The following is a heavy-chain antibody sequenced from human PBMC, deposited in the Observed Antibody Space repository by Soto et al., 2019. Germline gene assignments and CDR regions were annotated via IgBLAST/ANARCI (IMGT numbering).Heavy chain of an antibody. Sequence: GGSLRLSCAASGFTFSSFGMHWVRQAPGKGLEWVAVISYDGNNKYYVDSVKGRFTISRDNSKNTLYLQMNNLRAEDTAVYSCAKALLRGVLPLDYWGQGTLVTVSS. CDR1: GFTFSSFG. D-gene: IGHD3-10*01. CDR3: AKALLRGVLPLDY. J-gene: IGHJ4*02. V-gene: IGHV3-30*18. CDR2: ISYDGNNK.